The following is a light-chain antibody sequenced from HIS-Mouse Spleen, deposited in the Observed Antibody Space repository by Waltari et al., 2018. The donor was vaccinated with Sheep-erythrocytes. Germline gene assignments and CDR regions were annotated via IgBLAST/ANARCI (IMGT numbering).Light chain of an antibody. J-gene: IGLJ2*01. CDR3: QAWDSSIVV. CDR2: QDT. CDR1: KLGDKY. V-gene: IGLV3-1*01. Sequence: SSELTQPPSVSASPGQTASITCSGDKLGDKYACWYQQKPGQSPVLVIYQDTKRPSGFPERFSGSNSGNTATLTISGTQAMDEADYYCQAWDSSIVVFGGGTKLTVL.